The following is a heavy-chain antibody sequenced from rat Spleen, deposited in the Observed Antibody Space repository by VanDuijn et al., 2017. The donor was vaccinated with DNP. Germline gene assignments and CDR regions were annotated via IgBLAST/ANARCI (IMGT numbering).Heavy chain of an antibody. D-gene: IGHD4-3*01. Sequence: EVQLVESGGGLVQPGRSLKLSCAASGFTFSDYNMAWVRQAPKKGLEWVATIIYDGSSTFYGDSVKGRFTISRDNAQNTLYLQMSKLESEDTAIYYGAREKFGVNDWGQGVMVTVSS. J-gene: IGHJ2*01. CDR3: AREKFGVND. CDR2: IIYDGSST. CDR1: GFTFSDYN. V-gene: IGHV5S10*01.